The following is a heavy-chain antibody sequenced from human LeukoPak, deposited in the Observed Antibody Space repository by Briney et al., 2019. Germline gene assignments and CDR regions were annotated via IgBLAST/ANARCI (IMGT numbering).Heavy chain of an antibody. D-gene: IGHD2-15*01. CDR1: GGTFSSYA. CDR2: IIPIFGTA. J-gene: IGHJ4*02. Sequence: SVKVSCKASGGTFSSYAISWVRQAPGRGLEWMGGIIPIFGTANYAQKFQGRVTITADKSTSTAYMELSSLRSEDTAVYYCARALLRTYSDFDYWGQGTLVTVSS. CDR3: ARALLRTYSDFDY. V-gene: IGHV1-69*06.